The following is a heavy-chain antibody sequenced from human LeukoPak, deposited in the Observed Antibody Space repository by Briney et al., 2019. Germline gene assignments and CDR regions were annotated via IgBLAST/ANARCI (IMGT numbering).Heavy chain of an antibody. V-gene: IGHV3-7*03. CDR1: GISFSNYW. J-gene: IGHJ4*02. CDR3: AKDISTTVTSGFDY. CDR2: IKEDGSDK. D-gene: IGHD4-17*01. Sequence: GGSLRLSCAASGISFSNYWMTWIRQAPEKGLQWVANIKEDGSDKNYADSVKGRFTISRDNAKNLLYLQMNSLRAEDTVLYYCAKDISTTVTSGFDYWGQGTLVTVSS.